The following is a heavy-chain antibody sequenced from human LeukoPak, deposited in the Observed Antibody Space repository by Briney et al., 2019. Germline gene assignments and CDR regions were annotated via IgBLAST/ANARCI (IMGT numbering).Heavy chain of an antibody. CDR3: ARAKLYYYGSGPMDV. J-gene: IGHJ6*04. D-gene: IGHD3-10*01. CDR2: ISYDGSNK. Sequence: GRSLRLSCAASGFTFSSYAMHWVRQAPGKGLEWVAVISYDGSNKYYADSVKGRFTISRDNSKNTLYLQMNSLGAEDTAVYYCARAKLYYYGSGPMDVWGKGTTVTVSS. CDR1: GFTFSSYA. V-gene: IGHV3-30*04.